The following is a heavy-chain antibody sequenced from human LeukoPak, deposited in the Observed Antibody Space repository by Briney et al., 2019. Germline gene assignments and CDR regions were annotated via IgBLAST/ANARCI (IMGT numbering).Heavy chain of an antibody. CDR3: AREDSGWYVDY. CDR2: INPNSAGT. D-gene: IGHD6-19*01. J-gene: IGHJ4*02. V-gene: IGHV1-2*02. CDR1: GYTFTDYY. Sequence: ASVKVSCKASGYTFTDYYMHWVRQAPGQGPEWMGWINPNSAGTNYAQKFEGRVTMTRDTSISTAYMELTRLRSDDTAVYYCAREDSGWYVDYWDQGTLVTVSS.